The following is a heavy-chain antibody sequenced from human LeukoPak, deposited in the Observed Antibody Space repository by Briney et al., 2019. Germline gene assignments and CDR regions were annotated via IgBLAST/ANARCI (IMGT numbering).Heavy chain of an antibody. J-gene: IGHJ5*02. CDR3: TRDSGTYNWFDP. Sequence: GGSLRLSCAASGFTFSGSAIHWVRSSAGKGLEWGGQIDKKDKGYATATAYAASLKGRFTISRDDSINTAYLQMKSLKTEDTALYYCTRDSGTYNWFDPWGQGTLVTVSS. CDR2: IDKKDKGYATAT. V-gene: IGHV3-73*01. D-gene: IGHD1-26*01. CDR1: GFTFSGSA.